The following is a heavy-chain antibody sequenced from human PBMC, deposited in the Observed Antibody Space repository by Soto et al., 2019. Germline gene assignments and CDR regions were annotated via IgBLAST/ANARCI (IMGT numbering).Heavy chain of an antibody. CDR3: ARVVGAPNWFDP. CDR1: GFTFGDHS. Sequence: EVQLVESGGGLVQPGGSLRLSCAASGFTFGDHSMDWVRQAPGKGLEWVGRTRNKANSYTTEYAASVKGRFTISRDDSKNSLYLQMNSLKTEDTAVYYCARVVGAPNWFDPWGQGTLVTVSS. J-gene: IGHJ5*02. CDR2: TRNKANSYTT. D-gene: IGHD1-26*01. V-gene: IGHV3-72*01.